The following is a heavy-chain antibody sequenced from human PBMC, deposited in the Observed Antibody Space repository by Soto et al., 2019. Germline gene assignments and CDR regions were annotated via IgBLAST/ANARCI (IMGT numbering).Heavy chain of an antibody. J-gene: IGHJ5*02. D-gene: IGHD4-17*01. CDR3: ARVAGVNGDYVNWFDP. V-gene: IGHV3-74*01. CDR2: ISSDGSNT. Sequence: EVQLVESGGGLVQPGGSLRLSCAASGFTLSTYGMHWVRQAPGKGLVWVSRISSDGSNTAYADSVKGRFTISRDNARNTLYLQMNSLRVEDTAVYYCARVAGVNGDYVNWFDPWGQGTLVTVSS. CDR1: GFTLSTYG.